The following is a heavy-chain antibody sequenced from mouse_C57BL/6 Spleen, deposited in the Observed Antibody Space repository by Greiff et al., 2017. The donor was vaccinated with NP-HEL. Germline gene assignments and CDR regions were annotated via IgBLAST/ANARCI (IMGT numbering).Heavy chain of an antibody. D-gene: IGHD2-2*01. V-gene: IGHV3-1*01. CDR3: GRGGGLPFYFDY. J-gene: IGHJ2*01. CDR1: GYSITSGYD. CDR2: ISYSGST. Sequence: VQLQESGPGMVKPSQSLSLTCTVTGYSITSGYDWHWIRHFPGNKLEWMGYISYSGSTNYNPSIKSRISITHDTSKTPFFLTLNSVTTEEPATYYCGRGGGLPFYFDYWGQGTTLTVSS.